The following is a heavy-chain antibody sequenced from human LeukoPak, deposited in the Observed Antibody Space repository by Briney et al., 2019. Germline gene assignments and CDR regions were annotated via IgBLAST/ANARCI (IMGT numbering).Heavy chain of an antibody. Sequence: PSETLSLTCTVSGGSISSYYWSWIRQPPGKGLEWIGYIYYSGSTNYNPSLKSRVTISVDTSKNQFSLKLSSVTAADTAVYYCARTMVRGVILPDYWGQGTLVTVSS. D-gene: IGHD3-10*01. V-gene: IGHV4-59*01. CDR1: GGSISSYY. CDR3: ARTMVRGVILPDY. J-gene: IGHJ4*02. CDR2: IYYSGST.